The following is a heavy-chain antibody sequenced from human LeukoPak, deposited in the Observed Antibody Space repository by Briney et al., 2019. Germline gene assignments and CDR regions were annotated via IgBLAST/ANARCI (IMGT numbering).Heavy chain of an antibody. Sequence: PGGSLRLSCATSGFSFSTQEMPWVRQAPGKGLEWVSYISSNSRTIYYADSVKGRFTISRDNTRNSVFLQLNSLRVEDTGFYYCARGSYTGFDLYFDYWGQGTLVTVSS. J-gene: IGHJ4*02. V-gene: IGHV3-48*03. D-gene: IGHD5-12*01. CDR2: ISSNSRTI. CDR3: ARGSYTGFDLYFDY. CDR1: GFSFSTQE.